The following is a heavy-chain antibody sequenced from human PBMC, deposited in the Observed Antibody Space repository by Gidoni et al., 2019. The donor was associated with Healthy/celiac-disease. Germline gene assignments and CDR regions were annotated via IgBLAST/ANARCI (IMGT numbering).Heavy chain of an antibody. Sequence: EVQLVESGGGLVQPGGPLRLSCAGSGFTFRDYYMTWVRQAPGKGLEWVANIKQDGSEKYYVDSVKGRFTISRDNLKNSLYLQMNSLRPEDTAVYYCTREGRADDISAFDYWGQGTLVTVSS. CDR1: GFTFRDYY. CDR2: IKQDGSEK. CDR3: TREGRADDISAFDY. J-gene: IGHJ4*02. V-gene: IGHV3-7*01. D-gene: IGHD3-22*01.